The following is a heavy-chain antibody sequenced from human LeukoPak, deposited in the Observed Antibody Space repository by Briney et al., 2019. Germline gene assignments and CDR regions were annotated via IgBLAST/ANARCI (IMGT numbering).Heavy chain of an antibody. D-gene: IGHD3-22*01. J-gene: IGHJ4*02. V-gene: IGHV3-23*01. CDR2: ISGSGGTT. Sequence: GGSLRLSCAASGFTFKSYAMNWVRQAPGKGLEWVSTISGSGGTTFYADSLKGRFTISRDNSKNTLYLQMNSLRAEDTAVYYCAKVPNYYDSSGLFDYWGQGTLVTVSS. CDR3: AKVPNYYDSSGLFDY. CDR1: GFTFKSYA.